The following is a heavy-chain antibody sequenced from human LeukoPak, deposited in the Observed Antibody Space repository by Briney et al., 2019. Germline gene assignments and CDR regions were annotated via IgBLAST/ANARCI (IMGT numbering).Heavy chain of an antibody. CDR3: ANTRSYTSGWYS. D-gene: IGHD6-19*01. CDR2: IYGGGTT. Sequence: PGGSLRLSCAASGFTVSSNYMSWVRQAPGKGLEWVSVIYGGGTTYYADSVKGRFTISRDNSKNTLYLQMNSLRAEDTAVYYCANTRSYTSGWYSWGQGTLVTVSS. CDR1: GFTVSSNY. V-gene: IGHV3-53*01. J-gene: IGHJ4*02.